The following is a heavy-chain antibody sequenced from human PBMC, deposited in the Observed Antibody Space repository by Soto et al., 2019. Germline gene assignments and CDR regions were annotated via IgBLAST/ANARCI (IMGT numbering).Heavy chain of an antibody. CDR3: ARSTIEPRLLMYPFDS. CDR2: MHYNGTT. CDR1: GGSINNYY. V-gene: IGHV4-59*04. D-gene: IGHD6-6*01. J-gene: IGHJ4*02. Sequence: SETLSLTCTVSGGSINNYYCNWVRQPPGKGLECIGTMHYNGTTHYNPSLKSRVTISIDTSKNQFSLKLNSVTAADTAIYYCARSTIEPRLLMYPFDSWGQGTLVTVSS.